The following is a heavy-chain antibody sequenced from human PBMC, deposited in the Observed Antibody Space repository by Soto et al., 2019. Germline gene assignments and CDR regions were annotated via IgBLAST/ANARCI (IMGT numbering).Heavy chain of an antibody. Sequence: ASVKVSCKASGGTFSSYAISWVRQAPGQGLEWMGGIIPIFGTANYAQKFQGRVTITADESTSTAYMELSSLRSEDTAVYYCARGKWHLQPAYDGGGNYGMDVWGQGTTVTVSS. J-gene: IGHJ6*02. V-gene: IGHV1-69*13. D-gene: IGHD3-22*01. CDR3: ARGKWHLQPAYDGGGNYGMDV. CDR1: GGTFSSYA. CDR2: IIPIFGTA.